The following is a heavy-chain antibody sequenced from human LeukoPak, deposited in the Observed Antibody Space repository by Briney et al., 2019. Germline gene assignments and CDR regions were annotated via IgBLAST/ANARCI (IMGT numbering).Heavy chain of an antibody. J-gene: IGHJ4*02. D-gene: IGHD5-24*01. CDR3: AKEGRSLQTY. V-gene: IGHV3-7*03. Sequence: GGSLRLSCAASGFNFNNYWMSWVRLAPGKGLEWVANIKEDGTKTYYVDSVKGRFTISRDNAKNSLYLQMNSLRVEDTAVYYCAKEGRSLQTYWGQGTLVTVSS. CDR2: IKEDGTKT. CDR1: GFNFNNYW.